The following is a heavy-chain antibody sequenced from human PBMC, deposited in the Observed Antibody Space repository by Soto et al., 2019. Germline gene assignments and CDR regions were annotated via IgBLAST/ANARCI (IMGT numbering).Heavy chain of an antibody. V-gene: IGHV3-49*04. J-gene: IGHJ4*02. CDR2: IRIKAYGETI. D-gene: IGHD2-21*02. CDR3: SPGMEVTWLSLPGLDS. Sequence: PGGSLRLSYSAFGYTFDHRALRWVQKDPGKGLGGVGFIRIKAYGETIKYAASVIDRFTISRDDSKSIAYLQMNISMTEDTALYYCSPGMEVTWLSLPGLDSWGQGTLVTVSS. CDR1: GYTFDHRA.